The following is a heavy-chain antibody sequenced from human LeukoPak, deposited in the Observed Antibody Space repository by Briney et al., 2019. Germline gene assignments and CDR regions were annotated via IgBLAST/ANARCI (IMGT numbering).Heavy chain of an antibody. J-gene: IGHJ6*02. V-gene: IGHV3-30*03. CDR3: ARVRAGYCTSTSCYTGMDV. CDR1: GFTFSSYG. D-gene: IGHD2-2*01. CDR2: ISYDGSNE. Sequence: GGSLRLSGAASGFTFSSYGMHWVRQAPGKGLKWVALISYDGSNEYYADSVRGRFTISRDNSKFTLYMQMNSLRAEDTAVYYCARVRAGYCTSTSCYTGMDVWGQGTTVTVSS.